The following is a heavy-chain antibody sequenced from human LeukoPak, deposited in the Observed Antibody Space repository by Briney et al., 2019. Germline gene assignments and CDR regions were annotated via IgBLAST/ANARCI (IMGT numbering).Heavy chain of an antibody. CDR3: AKDWGGDYDSSGYFDY. CDR2: ISWNSGSI. D-gene: IGHD3-22*01. V-gene: IGHV3-9*01. CDR1: GFTFDDYA. J-gene: IGHJ4*02. Sequence: PGGSLRLSCAASGFTFDDYAMHWVRQAPGKGLEWVSGISWNSGSIGYADSVKGRFTISRDNAKNSLYLQMNCLRAEDTALYYCAKDWGGDYDSSGYFDYWGQGTLVTVSS.